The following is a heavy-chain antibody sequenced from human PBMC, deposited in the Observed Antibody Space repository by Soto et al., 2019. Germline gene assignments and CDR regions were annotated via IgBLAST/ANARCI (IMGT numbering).Heavy chain of an antibody. CDR1: GFTFSSYG. D-gene: IGHD3-10*01. Sequence: QVQLVESGGGVVQPGRSLRLSCAASGFTFSSYGMHWVRQAPGKGLEWVAVIWYDGSNKYYADSVKGRFTISRDNSKNPRYLQINSLRADDTAVYYCARDAMLWFGEPPPYYFGMDVWGQGPIGHRLL. J-gene: IGHJ6*02. CDR3: ARDAMLWFGEPPPYYFGMDV. V-gene: IGHV3-33*01. CDR2: IWYDGSNK.